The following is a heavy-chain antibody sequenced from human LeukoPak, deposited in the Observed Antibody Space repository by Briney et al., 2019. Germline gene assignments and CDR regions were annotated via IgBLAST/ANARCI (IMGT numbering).Heavy chain of an antibody. CDR2: IYYSGST. CDR3: ARESMGSSWNLDY. CDR1: GGSISSGDYY. D-gene: IGHD6-13*01. V-gene: IGHV4-30-4*01. J-gene: IGHJ4*02. Sequence: SQTLSLTCTVSGGSISSGDYYRSWIRQPPGKGLEWIGYIYYSGSTYYSPSLKSRVTISVDTSKNQFSLKLTSVSAADTAVYYCARESMGSSWNLDYWGQGTLVTVSS.